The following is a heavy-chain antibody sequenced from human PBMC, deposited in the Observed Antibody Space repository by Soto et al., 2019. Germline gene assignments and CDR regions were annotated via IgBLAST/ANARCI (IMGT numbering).Heavy chain of an antibody. Sequence: QVQLVESGGGVVQPGRSLRLSCAASGFTFSSFGMHWVRQAPGKGLECVAFISFDGSNQYYVDSVRGRSIISRDNSKNTLSLQMNNLKAEDTAVYYCAKDTSKYSNNWPAYYGLDVWGQGTTVTVSS. CDR2: ISFDGSNQ. D-gene: IGHD6-13*01. CDR3: AKDTSKYSNNWPAYYGLDV. J-gene: IGHJ6*02. CDR1: GFTFSSFG. V-gene: IGHV3-30*18.